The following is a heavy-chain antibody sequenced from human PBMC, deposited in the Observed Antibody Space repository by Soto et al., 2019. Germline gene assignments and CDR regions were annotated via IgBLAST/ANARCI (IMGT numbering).Heavy chain of an antibody. J-gene: IGHJ4*02. CDR2: IKQDGSEE. Sequence: EMQMVESGGGLVQPGGSLRLSCAASGCTFSTFWMFWMRQAPGKGLEWVATIKQDGSEERYVDSVKGRFTISRDNAKRSLHLQMNSLRVEDTAVYFCAGGSGWLSEKWGQGTLVTVSS. CDR1: GCTFSTFW. CDR3: AGGSGWLSEK. D-gene: IGHD5-12*01. V-gene: IGHV3-7*04.